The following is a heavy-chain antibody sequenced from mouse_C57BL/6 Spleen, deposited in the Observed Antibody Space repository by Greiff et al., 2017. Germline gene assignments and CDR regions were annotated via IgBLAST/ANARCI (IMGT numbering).Heavy chain of an antibody. Sequence: EVKLVESGGGLVQPGGSMKLSCVASGFTFSNYWMNWVRQSPEKGLEWVAQIRLKSDNYATHYAESVKGRFTISRDDSKSSVYLQMNNLRAEDTGIYYCTAYYSPGWFAYWGQGTLVTVSA. D-gene: IGHD2-12*01. J-gene: IGHJ3*01. CDR3: TAYYSPGWFAY. CDR1: GFTFSNYW. V-gene: IGHV6-3*01. CDR2: IRLKSDNYAT.